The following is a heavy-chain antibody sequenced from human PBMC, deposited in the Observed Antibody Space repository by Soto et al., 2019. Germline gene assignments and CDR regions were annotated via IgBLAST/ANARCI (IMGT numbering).Heavy chain of an antibody. J-gene: IGHJ4*02. CDR3: AKDRAPRKGVGATWYRYFDY. CDR1: GFTFSSYA. D-gene: IGHD1-26*01. CDR2: ISGSGGST. Sequence: GGSLRLSCAASGFTFSSYAMSWVRQAPGKGLEWVSAISGSGGSTYYADSVKGRFTISRDNSKNTLYLQMNSLRAEDTAVYYCAKDRAPRKGVGATWYRYFDYWGQGTLVTVSS. V-gene: IGHV3-23*01.